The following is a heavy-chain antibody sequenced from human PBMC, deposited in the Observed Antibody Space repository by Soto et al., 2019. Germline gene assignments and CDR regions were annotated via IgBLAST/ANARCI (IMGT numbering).Heavy chain of an antibody. J-gene: IGHJ6*02. V-gene: IGHV1-69*13. CDR1: GGTFSSYA. CDR3: ARTISTKIAVAVYYYYYGMDV. D-gene: IGHD6-19*01. Sequence: SVKVSCKASGGTFSSYAISWVRQAPGQGLEWMGGIIPIFGTANYAQKFQGRVTITADESTSTAYMELSSLRSEDTAVYYCARTISTKIAVAVYYYYYGMDVWGQGTTVTVSS. CDR2: IIPIFGTA.